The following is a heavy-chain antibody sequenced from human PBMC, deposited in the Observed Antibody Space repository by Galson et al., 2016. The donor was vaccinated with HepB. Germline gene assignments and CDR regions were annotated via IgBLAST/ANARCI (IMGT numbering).Heavy chain of an antibody. V-gene: IGHV2-5*02. Sequence: PALVKPTQTLTLTCTFSGFSLSTSGVGVGWIRQPLGKALEWLAFIYWDDDKRYSPSLKSRLTITKDTSKNQVVLTMTNMDPVDTATYYCAHSDCGGDCYSTPFDYWGQGTLVTVSS. D-gene: IGHD2-21*02. CDR2: IYWDDDK. CDR1: GFSLSTSGVG. J-gene: IGHJ4*02. CDR3: AHSDCGGDCYSTPFDY.